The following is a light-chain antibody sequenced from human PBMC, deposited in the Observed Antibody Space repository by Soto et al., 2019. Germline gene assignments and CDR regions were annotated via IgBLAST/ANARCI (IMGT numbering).Light chain of an antibody. V-gene: IGLV1-40*01. Sequence: QSVLTQPPSVSGAPGQRVTISWTGSSSNIGAGYDVHWYQQRPGTAPKLLIFGNTNRPSGVPDRFSGSKSGTSASLAITGLQAEDEGDYCCQSYDSTLSARYVFGTGTKVTVL. J-gene: IGLJ1*01. CDR2: GNT. CDR1: SSNIGAGYD. CDR3: QSYDSTLSARYV.